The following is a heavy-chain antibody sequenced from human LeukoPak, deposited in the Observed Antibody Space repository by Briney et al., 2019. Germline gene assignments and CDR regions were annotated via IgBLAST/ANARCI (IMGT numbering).Heavy chain of an antibody. CDR1: GFSPSTSGVG. J-gene: IGHJ4*02. V-gene: IGHV2-5*02. Sequence: SGPTLVNPTQTLTLTCTFSGFSPSTSGVGVGWIRQPPGKALEWLALIYWDDDKRYSPSLKSRLTITKDTSKNQVVLTMTNMDPVDTATYYCAHWWMGTESGSVIDYWGQGTLVTVSS. D-gene: IGHD5-12*01. CDR3: AHWWMGTESGSVIDY. CDR2: IYWDDDK.